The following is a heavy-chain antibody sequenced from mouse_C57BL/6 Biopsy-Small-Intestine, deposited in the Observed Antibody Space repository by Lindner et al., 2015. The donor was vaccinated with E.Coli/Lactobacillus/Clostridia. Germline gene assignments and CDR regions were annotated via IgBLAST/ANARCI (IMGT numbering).Heavy chain of an antibody. CDR2: IYPRDGSS. CDR3: ARHEEGIYYGNFYFDY. CDR1: GYTFTGYD. J-gene: IGHJ2*01. V-gene: IGHV1-85*01. Sequence: VQLQESGPEVVKPGASVKLSCKASGYTFTGYDINWVKQRPGQGLEWIGWIYPRDGSSKYSERFKDKATLTVDTSSSTAYMELHSLTSEDSAVYFCARHEEGIYYGNFYFDYWGQGTTLTVSS. D-gene: IGHD2-1*01.